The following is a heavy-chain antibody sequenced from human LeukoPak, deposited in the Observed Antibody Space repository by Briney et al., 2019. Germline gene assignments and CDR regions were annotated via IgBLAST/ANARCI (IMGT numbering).Heavy chain of an antibody. CDR3: ARHPLLWFGGPTFDY. CDR1: GGSFSGYY. D-gene: IGHD3-10*01. V-gene: IGHV4-34*01. J-gene: IGHJ4*02. Sequence: SETLSLTCAVDGGSFSGYYWSWIRQPPGKGLERIGKINHSGGTNYNPSLKSRVTISVDTSKNQFSLKLSSVTAADTAVYYCARHPLLWFGGPTFDYWGQGTLVTVSS. CDR2: INHSGGT.